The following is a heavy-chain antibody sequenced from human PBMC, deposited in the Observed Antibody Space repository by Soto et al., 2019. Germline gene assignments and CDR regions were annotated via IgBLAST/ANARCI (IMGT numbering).Heavy chain of an antibody. Sequence: QVQLQQWGAGLLKPSETLSLTCTVYGGSFSGNYWSWIRQPPGMGLEWIGEISHSGSGTNYNPSLKSRVTISVDTSNNQSSLTLSSVTAADTAMYYCARGHLPGGNTFCYDYWGQGPRVTVSS. CDR1: GGSFSGNY. CDR2: ISHSGSGT. J-gene: IGHJ4*02. D-gene: IGHD2-15*01. CDR3: ARGHLPGGNTFCYDY. V-gene: IGHV4-34*01.